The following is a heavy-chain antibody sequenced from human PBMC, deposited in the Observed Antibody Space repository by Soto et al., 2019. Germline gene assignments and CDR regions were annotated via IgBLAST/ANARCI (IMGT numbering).Heavy chain of an antibody. CDR3: PSGLITGSHYSGGWYYFDS. V-gene: IGHV4-61*01. CDR1: GGSVSSNSEY. Sequence: SETLSLTCTVSGGSVSSNSEYWTWLRQPPGKGLEWIGYFFSSGSTNYNPSLKSRVTISVDTSKNQFSLRLSSVTAADTAVYYCPSGLITGSHYSGGWYYFDSWGQGTQVTVSS. J-gene: IGHJ4*02. D-gene: IGHD6-19*01. CDR2: FFSSGST.